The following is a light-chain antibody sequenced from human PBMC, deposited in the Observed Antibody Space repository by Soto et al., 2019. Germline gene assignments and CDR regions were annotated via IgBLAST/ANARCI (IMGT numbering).Light chain of an antibody. CDR3: RSHGGSDTSV. CDR2: EVS. CDR1: SSDVGGYNS. Sequence: QSALTQPPSASGSPGQSVTISCTGTSSDVGGYNSVSWYQLHPGRAPKLMIYEVSKRPSGVPDRFSGSKSGNTASLTVSELQADDEADYCCRSHGGSDTSVFGRGTKLTVL. V-gene: IGLV2-8*01. J-gene: IGLJ3*02.